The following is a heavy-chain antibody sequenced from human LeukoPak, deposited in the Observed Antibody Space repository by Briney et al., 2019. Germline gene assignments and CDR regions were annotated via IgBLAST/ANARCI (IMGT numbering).Heavy chain of an antibody. CDR2: IYYSGST. CDR1: GGSISSYY. V-gene: IGHV4-59*08. D-gene: IGHD3-16*01. Sequence: PSETLSLTCTVSGGSISSYYWSWLRQPPGKGLEWIGYIYYSGSTNYNPSLKSRVTISVDTSKNQFSLKLSSVTAADTAVYYCARHWGYAFDIWGQGTIVTVSS. CDR3: ARHWGYAFDI. J-gene: IGHJ3*02.